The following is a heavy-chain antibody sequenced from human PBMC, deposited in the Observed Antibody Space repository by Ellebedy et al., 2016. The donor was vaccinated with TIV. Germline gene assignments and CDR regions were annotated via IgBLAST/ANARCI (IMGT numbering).Heavy chain of an antibody. CDR2: IFYSGRT. D-gene: IGHD6-19*01. V-gene: IGHV4-59*08. J-gene: IGHJ6*02. Sequence: SETLSLTXTVSGGSISNYYWSWIRQPPGKGLEWIGYIFYSGRTDYNPSLKSRVTISVDTSKNQFSLKLSSVTAADTAVYYCARLPYSSGWYQTREDYYGMDVWGQGTTVTVSS. CDR1: GGSISNYY. CDR3: ARLPYSSGWYQTREDYYGMDV.